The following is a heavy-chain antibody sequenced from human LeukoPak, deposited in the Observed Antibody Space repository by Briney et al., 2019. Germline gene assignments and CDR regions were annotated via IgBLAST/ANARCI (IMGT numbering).Heavy chain of an antibody. V-gene: IGHV3-49*04. Sequence: GGSLRLSCTASGFTFGDYGISWVRQAPGKGLEWVGFIRSKDYGGTRGYAASVKGRFTMSRDDSKNIAYLQMNSLKIEDTAVYFCTRVGVPWQTYYFEYWGQGTLVTVSS. J-gene: IGHJ4*02. CDR2: IRSKDYGGTR. CDR3: TRVGVPWQTYYFEY. CDR1: GFTFGDYG. D-gene: IGHD2-2*01.